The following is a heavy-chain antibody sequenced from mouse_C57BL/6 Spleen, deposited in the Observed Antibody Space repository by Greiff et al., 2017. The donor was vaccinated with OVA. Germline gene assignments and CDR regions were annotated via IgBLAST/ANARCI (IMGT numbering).Heavy chain of an antibody. CDR2: IYPGSGST. V-gene: IGHV1-55*01. J-gene: IGHJ1*03. CDR1: GYTFTSYW. D-gene: IGHD2-5*01. CDR3: ARGGYSNSHWYFDV. Sequence: QVQLQQPGAELVKPGASVKMSCKASGYTFTSYWITWVKQRPGQGLEWIGDIYPGSGSTNYNEKFKSKATLTVDTSSSTAYMQLSSLTSEDSAVYYCARGGYSNSHWYFDVWGTGTTVTVSS.